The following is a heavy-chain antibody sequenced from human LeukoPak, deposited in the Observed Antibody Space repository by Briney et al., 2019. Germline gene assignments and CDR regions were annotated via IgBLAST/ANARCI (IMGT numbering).Heavy chain of an antibody. CDR1: GYTFTGYY. D-gene: IGHD1-26*01. Sequence: GASVKVSCKASGYTFTGYYIHWVRQAPGQGLEWMGWITPNSGGTNYAQKFQGRVTMTRDTSISTVYMELSRLRSDDTAVYYCARATGALPVDYWGQGTLVTVSS. CDR2: ITPNSGGT. V-gene: IGHV1-2*02. J-gene: IGHJ4*02. CDR3: ARATGALPVDY.